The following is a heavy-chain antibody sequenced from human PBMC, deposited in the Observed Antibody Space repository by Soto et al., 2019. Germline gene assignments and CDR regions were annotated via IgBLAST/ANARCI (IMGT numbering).Heavy chain of an antibody. D-gene: IGHD3-16*01. Sequence: SSETLSLTCDVSGGSFGDNYWTWIRHFPGKGLEWIGYIYYSGSTNYNPSLKSRVSISVDASKAQFSLQLTSVTAADTALYYCAAGTLGAVWTPLDHWGQGILVTVSS. V-gene: IGHV4-59*03. CDR1: GGSFGDNY. CDR2: IYYSGST. J-gene: IGHJ4*02. CDR3: AAGTLGAVWTPLDH.